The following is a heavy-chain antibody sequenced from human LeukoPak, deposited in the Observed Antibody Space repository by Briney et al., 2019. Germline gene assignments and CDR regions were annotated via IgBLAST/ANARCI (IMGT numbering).Heavy chain of an antibody. J-gene: IGHJ4*02. CDR2: LYSGGGT. V-gene: IGHV4-61*02. Sequence: SETLSLTCTVSGDSISNGGYYWTWIRQSAGTGLEWIGRLYSGGGTNYNPSLKSRVAMSVDASKNQFSLKLSSETAADTAVYYCARECGSVDYWGPGTLVTVSS. D-gene: IGHD5-12*01. CDR3: ARECGSVDY. CDR1: GDSISNGGYY.